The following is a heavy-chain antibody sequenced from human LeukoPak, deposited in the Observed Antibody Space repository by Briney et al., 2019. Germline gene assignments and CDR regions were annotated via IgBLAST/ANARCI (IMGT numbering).Heavy chain of an antibody. V-gene: IGHV4-38-2*02. CDR2: IYHTETT. CDR3: ARGRDYYDSSGYYYGRRYCFDY. CDR1: GYSIRSGYY. D-gene: IGHD3-22*01. Sequence: SETLSLTCTVSGYSIRSGYYWGWVRQPPGKGLEWIGSIYHTETTYYNPSLKSRVTISVDTSKNQFSLKLSSVTAADTAVYYCARGRDYYDSSGYYYGRRYCFDYWGQGTLVTVSS. J-gene: IGHJ4*02.